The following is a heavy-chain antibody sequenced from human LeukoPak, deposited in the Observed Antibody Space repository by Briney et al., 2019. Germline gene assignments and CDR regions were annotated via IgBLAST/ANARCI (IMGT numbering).Heavy chain of an antibody. D-gene: IGHD3-22*01. V-gene: IGHV3-23*01. CDR3: AKHDPRRVVITNWFDP. CDR1: GFTFSAYA. CDR2: ISGSGGIT. J-gene: IGHJ5*02. Sequence: GGSLRLSCAASGFTFSAYAISWVRQAPGKGLEWVSAISGSGGITYYADSVGGRFTISRGNSKNTLYLQMNSLRAEDTAVYYCAKHDPRRVVITNWFDPWGQGTLVTVSS.